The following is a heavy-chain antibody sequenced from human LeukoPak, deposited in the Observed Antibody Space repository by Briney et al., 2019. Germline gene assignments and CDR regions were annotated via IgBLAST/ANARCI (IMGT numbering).Heavy chain of an antibody. D-gene: IGHD2-15*01. CDR3: ARTGEEVVPATVPKGGYYYMDV. V-gene: IGHV1-69*13. Sequence: SVKVSCKASGGTFNTSAISWVRQAPGQGLEWMGGIIPIFAIPDYAQKFQGRVTITADESTSTAYMELSSLKAEDTAVYYCARTGEEVVPATVPKGGYYYMDVWGKGTTVTVSS. J-gene: IGHJ6*03. CDR2: IIPIFAIP. CDR1: GGTFNTSA.